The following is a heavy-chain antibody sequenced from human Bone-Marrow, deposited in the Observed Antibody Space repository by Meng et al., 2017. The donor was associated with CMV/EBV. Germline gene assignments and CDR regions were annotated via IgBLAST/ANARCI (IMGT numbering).Heavy chain of an antibody. D-gene: IGHD6-13*01. CDR1: GGTFSSYT. CDR3: ARAAAGLNFDY. J-gene: IGHJ4*02. CDR2: IIPILGIA. V-gene: IGHV1-69*02. Sequence: SVKVSCKASGGTFSSYTISWVRQAPGQGLEWMGRIIPILGIANYAQKFQGRVTITADKSTSTAYMELRSLRSDDTAVYYCARAAAGLNFDYWGQGTLVTVSS.